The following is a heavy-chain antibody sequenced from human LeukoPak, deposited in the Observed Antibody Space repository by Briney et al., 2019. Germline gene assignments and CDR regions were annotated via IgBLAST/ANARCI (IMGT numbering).Heavy chain of an antibody. CDR2: IYYSGST. CDR1: GGSISSSSYY. D-gene: IGHD5-18*01. CDR3: ARVDTAMVHYYYYMDV. Sequence: SETLSLTCTVSGGSISSSSYYWGWIRQPPGKGLEWIGSIYYSGSTYYNPSLKSRVTISVDTSKNQFSLKLSSVTAADTAVYYCARVDTAMVHYYYYMDVWGKGTTVTVSS. V-gene: IGHV4-39*07. J-gene: IGHJ6*03.